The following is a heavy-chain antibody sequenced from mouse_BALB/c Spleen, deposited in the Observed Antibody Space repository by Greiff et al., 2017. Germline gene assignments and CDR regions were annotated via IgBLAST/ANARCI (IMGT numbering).Heavy chain of an antibody. CDR1: GYAFSSSW. D-gene: IGHD1-1*01. CDR2: IYPGDGDT. CDR3: ARGDYYGSSSDY. Sequence: QVQLKESGPELVKPGASVKISCKASGYAFSSSWMNWVKQRPGQGLEWIGRIYPGDGDTNYNGKFKGKATLTADKSSSTAYMQLSSLTSVDSAVYFCARGDYYGSSSDYWGQGTTLTVSS. J-gene: IGHJ2*01. V-gene: IGHV1-82*01.